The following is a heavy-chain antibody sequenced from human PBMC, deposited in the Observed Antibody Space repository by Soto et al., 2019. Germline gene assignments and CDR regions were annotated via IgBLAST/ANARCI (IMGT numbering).Heavy chain of an antibody. CDR3: ARAIDFDY. V-gene: IGHV4-59*01. CDR1: GGSIRSYY. Sequence: SETLSLTCTVSGGSIRSYYWSWIRQPPGKGLEWIGYIYYTGTTNYNPSLKSRVTISVDTSKNQVSLKLNSVTAADTAIYYCARAIDFDYWRQGALVTVSS. J-gene: IGHJ4*02. CDR2: IYYTGTT.